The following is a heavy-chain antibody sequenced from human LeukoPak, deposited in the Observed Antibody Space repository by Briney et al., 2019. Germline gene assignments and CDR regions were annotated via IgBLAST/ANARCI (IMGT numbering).Heavy chain of an antibody. V-gene: IGHV4-59*10. D-gene: IGHD5-24*01. CDR1: GGSFSGYS. CDR3: AGQPRMASYFDS. J-gene: IGHJ4*02. CDR2: IYTTGNT. Sequence: SETLSLTCAVYGGSFSGYSWSWIRQPAGKGLEWIGRIYTTGNTNYNPTLESRVTMSVDTSKNQLSLKLTSVTAADTAIFYCAGQPRMASYFDSWGQGTLVTVSS.